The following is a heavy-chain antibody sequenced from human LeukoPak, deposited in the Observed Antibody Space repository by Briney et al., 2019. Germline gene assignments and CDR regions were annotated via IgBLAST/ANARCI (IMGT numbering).Heavy chain of an antibody. CDR2: IYYSGST. CDR1: GCSISSYY. D-gene: IGHD5-24*01. V-gene: IGHV4-59*01. J-gene: IGHJ3*02. CDR3: ARGRWLQLGAFDI. Sequence: KPSETLSLTCTVSGCSISSYYWSWIRQPPGKGLEWIGYIYYSGSTNYNPSLKSRVTISVDTSKNQFSLKLSSVTAADTAVYYCARGRWLQLGAFDIWGQGTMVTVSS.